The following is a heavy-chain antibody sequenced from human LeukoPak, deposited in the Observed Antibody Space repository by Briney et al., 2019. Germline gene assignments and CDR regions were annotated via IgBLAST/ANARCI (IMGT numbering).Heavy chain of an antibody. D-gene: IGHD4-11*01. CDR2: INPNSGGT. Sequence: ASVKVSCKASGYTFTSYYMHWVRQAPGQGLEWMGWINPNSGGTNYAQKFQGRVTMTRDTSISTAYMELSRLGSDDTAVYYCARDRSSTVTTGFWFDPWGQGTLVTVSS. CDR1: GYTFTSYY. J-gene: IGHJ5*02. CDR3: ARDRSSTVTTGFWFDP. V-gene: IGHV1-2*02.